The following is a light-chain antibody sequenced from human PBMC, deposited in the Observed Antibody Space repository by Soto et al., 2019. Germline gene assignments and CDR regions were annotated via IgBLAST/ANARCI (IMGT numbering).Light chain of an antibody. J-gene: IGKJ2*01. CDR1: QSISSY. CDR2: AAS. CDR3: QQSYSTLRT. V-gene: IGKV1-39*01. Sequence: DIQMTQSPSSPSASVGDRVTITCRASQSISSYLNWYQQKPGKAPKLLIYAASTLQSGVPSRFSGSGSGTDFTLTISSLQPEDFATYYCQQSYSTLRTFGQGTKLEIK.